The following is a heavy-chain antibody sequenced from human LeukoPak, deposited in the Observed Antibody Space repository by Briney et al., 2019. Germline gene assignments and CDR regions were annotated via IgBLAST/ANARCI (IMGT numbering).Heavy chain of an antibody. CDR3: ARDRYSGSYSDY. CDR2: ISPTGSTT. Sequence: GGSLRLSCTASGFSFSGHWMHWARQLPGKGLVWVSRISPTGSTTSYADSVKGRFTISRDNAKNTLYLQMNSLRAEDTAVYYCARDRYSGSYSDYWGQGTLVTVSS. V-gene: IGHV3-74*01. CDR1: GFSFSGHW. J-gene: IGHJ4*02. D-gene: IGHD1-26*01.